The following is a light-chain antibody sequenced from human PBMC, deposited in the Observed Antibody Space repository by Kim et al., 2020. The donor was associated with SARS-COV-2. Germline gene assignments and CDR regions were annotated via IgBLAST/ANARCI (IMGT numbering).Light chain of an antibody. Sequence: KPVTITCTGSSGSIASNYLQWYQDRPGSAPTSMINEDNQSPSGVPNRFSGSIDSSSNPASPTISGLKTEDEADYYCQSYDSSNSVVFGGGTQLTVL. CDR1: SGSIASNY. J-gene: IGLJ2*01. CDR2: EDN. CDR3: QSYDSSNSVV. V-gene: IGLV6-57*02.